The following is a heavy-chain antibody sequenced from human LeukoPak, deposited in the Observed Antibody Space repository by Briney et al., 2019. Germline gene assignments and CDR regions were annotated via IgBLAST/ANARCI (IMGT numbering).Heavy chain of an antibody. CDR1: GFTFSSYS. Sequence: GGSLRLSCAASGFTFSSYSMNWVRQAPGKGPEWVSSISSSSSYTYYADSVKGRFTISRDNAKNSLYLQMNSLRAEDTAVYYCARDDGARITIFGVVPQGWFDPWGQGTLVTVSS. CDR3: ARDDGARITIFGVVPQGWFDP. J-gene: IGHJ5*02. V-gene: IGHV3-21*01. CDR2: ISSSSSYT. D-gene: IGHD3-3*01.